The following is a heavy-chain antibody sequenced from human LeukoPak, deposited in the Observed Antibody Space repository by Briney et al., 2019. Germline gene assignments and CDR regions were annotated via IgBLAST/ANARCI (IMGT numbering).Heavy chain of an antibody. V-gene: IGHV3-21*01. Sequence: GGSLRLACTASGFTFSSYSMNWVRQAPGKGLEWVSSISTSSSYIYYADSVKGRFTISRDNARNSLYLQMNSLRAEDTAVYYCARDFHVRNYDIGGYSYWGQGTLVTVSS. CDR1: GFTFSSYS. D-gene: IGHD3-22*01. CDR2: ISTSSSYI. J-gene: IGHJ4*02. CDR3: ARDFHVRNYDIGGYSY.